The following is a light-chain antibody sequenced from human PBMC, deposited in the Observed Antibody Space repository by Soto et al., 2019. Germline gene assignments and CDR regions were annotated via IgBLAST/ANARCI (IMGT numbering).Light chain of an antibody. Sequence: EIVMTQSPATLSVSPGERATLSCRASQSVSSNLAWYQQKPGQAPRLLIYGASTRDTGISARFSGSGSGTEFTLTISSLQSEDFAVYYCQQYYDWPRGLTFGGGTQVEIK. CDR2: GAS. V-gene: IGKV3-15*01. CDR3: QQYYDWPRGLT. CDR1: QSVSSN. J-gene: IGKJ4*01.